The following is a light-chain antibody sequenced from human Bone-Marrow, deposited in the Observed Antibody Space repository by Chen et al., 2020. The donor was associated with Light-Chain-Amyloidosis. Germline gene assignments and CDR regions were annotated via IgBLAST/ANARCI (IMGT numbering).Light chain of an antibody. Sequence: SYVLTQPSSVSVPPGQTATLACGGNNIGSTSVHWYQQKPGQGPLLVVCDDSDRPSGIPERLSGSNAGNTATLTISRVEAGDEADYYCQVWDRSSDRPVFGGGTKLTVL. J-gene: IGLJ3*02. CDR2: DDS. CDR1: NIGSTS. CDR3: QVWDRSSDRPV. V-gene: IGLV3-21*02.